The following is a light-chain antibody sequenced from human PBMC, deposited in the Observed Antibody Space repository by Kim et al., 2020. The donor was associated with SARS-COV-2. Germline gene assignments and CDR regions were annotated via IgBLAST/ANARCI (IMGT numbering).Light chain of an antibody. J-gene: IGLJ2*01. V-gene: IGLV2-14*03. Sequence: GPSITTSCTRTSSYLDGYNYGSWYQQHPGKAPKLMIYDVSTRPSGVSNRFSGSKSGNTASLAISGLQAEDEADYYCSSYTSSNTVIFGGGTQLTVL. CDR2: DVS. CDR3: SSYTSSNTVI. CDR1: SSYLDGYNY.